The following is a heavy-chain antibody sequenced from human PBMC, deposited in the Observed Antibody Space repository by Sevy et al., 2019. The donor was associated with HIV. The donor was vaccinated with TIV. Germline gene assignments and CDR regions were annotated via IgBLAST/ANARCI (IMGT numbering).Heavy chain of an antibody. CDR3: ARDQGYGDYLFDY. CDR1: GFTFSSYW. V-gene: IGHV3-7*01. Sequence: GGSQRLSCAASGFTFSSYWMSWVRQAPGKGLEWVANIKQDGSEKYYVDSVKGRFTISRDNAKNSLYLQMNSLRAEDTAVYYCARDQGYGDYLFDYWGQGTLVTVSS. D-gene: IGHD4-17*01. CDR2: IKQDGSEK. J-gene: IGHJ4*02.